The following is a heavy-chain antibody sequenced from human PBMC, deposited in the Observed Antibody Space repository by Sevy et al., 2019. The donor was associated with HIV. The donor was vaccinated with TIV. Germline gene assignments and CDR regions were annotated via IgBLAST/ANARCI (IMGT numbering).Heavy chain of an antibody. J-gene: IGHJ4*02. CDR3: ARGSNGDYGGEYYFDY. CDR2: LYYSGST. CDR1: GGSIRSYY. Sequence: SETLSLTCTVSGGSIRSYYWSWIRQPPGKGLEWIGHLYYSGSTNYNPSLKSRVTISVQTSKHQFSLKLRSVTAADTAVYYCARGSNGDYGGEYYFDYWGQGTLVTVSS. V-gene: IGHV4-59*12. D-gene: IGHD4-17*01.